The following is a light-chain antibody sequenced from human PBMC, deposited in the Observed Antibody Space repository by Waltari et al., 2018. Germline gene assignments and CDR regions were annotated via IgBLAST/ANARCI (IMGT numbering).Light chain of an antibody. V-gene: IGKV1-17*01. J-gene: IGKJ3*01. CDR2: FAN. CDR1: QGINNY. Sequence: DIQMSQSPSSLSASVGDRVTITCRASQGINNYLNWYQQKPGTAPKLLTYFANSLTSGGPSRFSGCGSGTEFTLIIRSLQPEDVATYYCQQGNFNPFTFGPGTKLDIK. CDR3: QQGNFNPFT.